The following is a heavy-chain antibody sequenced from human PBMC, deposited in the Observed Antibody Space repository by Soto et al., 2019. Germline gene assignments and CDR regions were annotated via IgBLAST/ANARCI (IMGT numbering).Heavy chain of an antibody. V-gene: IGHV6-1*01. CDR3: ARDLIGYCSGGSCYGQRNYFDY. CDR1: GDSVSSNSAA. D-gene: IGHD2-15*01. J-gene: IGHJ4*02. Sequence: QVQLQQSGPGLVKPSQTLSLTCAISGDSVSSNSAAWNWIRQSPSRGLEWLGRTYYRSKWYNDYAVSVTSRITINPDTSKNQFSLQLNSVTPEDTAVYYCARDLIGYCSGGSCYGQRNYFDYWGQGTLVTVSS. CDR2: TYYRSKWYN.